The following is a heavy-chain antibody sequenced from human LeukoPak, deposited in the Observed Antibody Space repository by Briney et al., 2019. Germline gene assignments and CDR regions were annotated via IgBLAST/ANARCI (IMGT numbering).Heavy chain of an antibody. Sequence: ASVKVSCKATGGTFSSYAISWVRQAPGQGLEWMGGIIPIFGTANYAQKFQGRVTITADKSTSTAYMELSSLRSEDTAVYYCAGDCGGDCYWYYWGQGTLVTVSS. CDR1: GGTFSSYA. CDR2: IIPIFGTA. CDR3: AGDCGGDCYWYY. J-gene: IGHJ4*02. V-gene: IGHV1-69*06. D-gene: IGHD2-21*02.